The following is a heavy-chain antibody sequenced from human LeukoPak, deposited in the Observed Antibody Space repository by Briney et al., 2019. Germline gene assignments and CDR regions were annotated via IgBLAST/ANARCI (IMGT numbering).Heavy chain of an antibody. J-gene: IGHJ3*02. D-gene: IGHD5-18*01. Sequence: GGSLRLSCAASGFTVSSNYMSWVRQAPGKGLEWVSVIYSGGGTYYADSVRGRFTISRDNSKNTLYLQMNSLRAEDTAVYYCAGYTYGYLNAFDIWGQGTMVTVSS. V-gene: IGHV3-53*01. CDR2: IYSGGGT. CDR1: GFTVSSNY. CDR3: AGYTYGYLNAFDI.